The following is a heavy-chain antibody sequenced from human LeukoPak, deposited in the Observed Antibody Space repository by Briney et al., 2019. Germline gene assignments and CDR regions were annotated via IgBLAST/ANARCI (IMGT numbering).Heavy chain of an antibody. CDR1: GGSISSYY. Sequence: SETLSLTCTVSGGSISSYYWSWIRQPPGKGLEWIGYIYYSGSTNYNPSLTSRVTISVDTSKNQFSLKLSSVTAADTAVYYCARVWSSWCRGVAFDSWGQGTMVTGSS. J-gene: IGHJ3*02. D-gene: IGHD6-13*01. CDR2: IYYSGST. CDR3: ARVWSSWCRGVAFDS. V-gene: IGHV4-59*01.